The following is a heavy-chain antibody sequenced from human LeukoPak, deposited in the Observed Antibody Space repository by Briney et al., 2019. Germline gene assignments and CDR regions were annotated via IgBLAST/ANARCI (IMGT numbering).Heavy chain of an antibody. V-gene: IGHV4-4*07. J-gene: IGHJ4*02. CDR1: GGSMRSYY. CDR3: VRDRRNWGYYSDY. CDR2: IYSGGST. Sequence: SETLSLTCTVSGGSMRSYYWSWIRQPAGKGLEWIGRIYSGGSTTYNPSLKTRITMSIDTSRNQFSLRLSSVTAADAAVYYCVRDRRNWGYYSDYWGQGTLVIVSS. D-gene: IGHD7-27*01.